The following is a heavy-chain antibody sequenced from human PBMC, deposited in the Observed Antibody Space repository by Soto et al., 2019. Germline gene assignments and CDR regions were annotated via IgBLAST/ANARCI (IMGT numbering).Heavy chain of an antibody. D-gene: IGHD1-26*01. V-gene: IGHV4-39*01. J-gene: IGHJ6*02. CDR3: ARQWIGEYSGSSSCMDG. Sequence: SETLSLTCTVSGGSISSSSYYWGWIRQPQGKGLEWIGSIYYSGSTYYNPSLKSRVTISVDTSKNQFSLKLSSVTAADTAVYYCARQWIGEYSGSSSCMDGWGQGTTVTVSS. CDR1: GGSISSSSYY. CDR2: IYYSGST.